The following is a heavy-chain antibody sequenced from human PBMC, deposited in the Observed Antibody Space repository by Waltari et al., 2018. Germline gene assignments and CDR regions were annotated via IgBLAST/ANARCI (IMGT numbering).Heavy chain of an antibody. CDR2: IKAGNGNT. CDR1: GYTFTSYA. V-gene: IGHV1-3*01. D-gene: IGHD2-15*01. Sequence: QVQLVQSGAEVKKPGASVKVSCKASGYTFTSYAMHWVRQAPGQRLEWMGWIKAGNGNTKYSQKFQGRVTMTTDTSTSTAYMELRSLRSDDTAVYYCAREAGDIVVVKNWFDPWGQGTLVTVSS. CDR3: AREAGDIVVVKNWFDP. J-gene: IGHJ5*02.